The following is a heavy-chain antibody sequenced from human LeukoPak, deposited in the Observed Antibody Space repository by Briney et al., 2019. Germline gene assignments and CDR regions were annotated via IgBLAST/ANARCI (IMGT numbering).Heavy chain of an antibody. Sequence: GGSLRLSCAASGFTFDDYGMPWVRQAPGKGLEWVSGINWSGGSTGFADSVKGRFTISRDNAKNSLYLQMNSLRAEDTALYYCARMRTIVGATGHLDYWGQGTLVTVSS. D-gene: IGHD1-26*01. CDR3: ARMRTIVGATGHLDY. V-gene: IGHV3-20*04. CDR1: GFTFDDYG. J-gene: IGHJ4*02. CDR2: INWSGGST.